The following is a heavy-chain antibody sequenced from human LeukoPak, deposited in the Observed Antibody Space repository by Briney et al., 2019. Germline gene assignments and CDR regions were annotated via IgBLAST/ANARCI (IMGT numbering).Heavy chain of an antibody. V-gene: IGHV3-7*03. D-gene: IGHD2-2*01. CDR3: ARVEYCSSTSCPHYYYYYMDV. Sequence: GGSLRLSCAASGFTFSSYYMSWVRQAPGKGLEWVGSIKQDGSEKYYVDSVKGRFTISRDNAKNSLYLQMNSLRAEDTALYHCARVEYCSSTSCPHYYYYYMDVWGKGTTVTVSS. J-gene: IGHJ6*03. CDR2: IKQDGSEK. CDR1: GFTFSSYY.